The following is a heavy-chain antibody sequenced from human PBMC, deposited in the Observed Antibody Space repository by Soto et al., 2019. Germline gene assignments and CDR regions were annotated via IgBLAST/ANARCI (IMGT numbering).Heavy chain of an antibody. Sequence: AASVKVSCKASGGTFSSYAISWVRQAPGQGLEWMGGIIPIFGTANYAQKFQGRVTITADESTSTAYMELSSLRSEDTAVYYCARDGRVRGVADFDYWGQGTLVTVSS. CDR3: ARDGRVRGVADFDY. J-gene: IGHJ4*02. CDR2: IIPIFGTA. V-gene: IGHV1-69*13. CDR1: GGTFSSYA. D-gene: IGHD3-10*01.